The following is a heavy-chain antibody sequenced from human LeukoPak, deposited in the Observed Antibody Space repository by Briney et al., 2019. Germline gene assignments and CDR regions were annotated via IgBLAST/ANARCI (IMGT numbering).Heavy chain of an antibody. CDR3: ARHSVWGYCSGGTCYGAFDY. D-gene: IGHD2-15*01. V-gene: IGHV4-59*08. J-gene: IGHJ4*02. Sequence: SETLSLTCTVSGXSISNYYGSWIRQPPGKGLEWIGYIYYSGSTNYIPSLKSRVSLSLDTSKNQFSLKLSSVTAADTAVYYCARHSVWGYCSGGTCYGAFDYWGQGTLVTVSS. CDR1: GXSISNYY. CDR2: IYYSGST.